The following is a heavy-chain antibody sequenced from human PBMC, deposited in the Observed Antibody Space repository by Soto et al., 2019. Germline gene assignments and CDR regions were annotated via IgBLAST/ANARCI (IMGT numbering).Heavy chain of an antibody. CDR3: AREYYYDSSGYYFRGSGWFDP. J-gene: IGHJ5*02. Sequence: GGSLRLSCAASGFTVSSNYMSWARQAPGKGLEWVSVIYSGGSTYYADSVKGRFTISRDNSKNTLYLQMNSLRAEDTAVYYCAREYYYDSSGYYFRGSGWFDPWGQGTLVTVSS. D-gene: IGHD3-22*01. V-gene: IGHV3-53*01. CDR1: GFTVSSNY. CDR2: IYSGGST.